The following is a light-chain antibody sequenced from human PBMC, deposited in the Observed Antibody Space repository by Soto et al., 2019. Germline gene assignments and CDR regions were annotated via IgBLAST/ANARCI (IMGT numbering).Light chain of an antibody. CDR2: DTS. CDR3: QQRSNWPPIT. V-gene: IGKV3-11*01. J-gene: IGKJ5*01. Sequence: GWTHSPATLSLSPGERATLSCRASQSFHGYLSWYQQKPGHARRLLIYDTSDRATGIPARFSGSGSGTDYTLTISSLEPEDFAVYYCQQRSNWPPITFGQGTRLEIK. CDR1: QSFHGY.